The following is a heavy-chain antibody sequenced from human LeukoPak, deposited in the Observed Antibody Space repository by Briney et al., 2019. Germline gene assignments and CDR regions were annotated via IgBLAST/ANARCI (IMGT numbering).Heavy chain of an antibody. V-gene: IGHV3-13*01. Sequence: GGSLRLSCAASGFTFSSYDMHWVRQATGKGLEWVSAIGTAGDTYYPGTVKGRFTISRDNCKNTLYLQMNSLRAEDTAVYYCARRGHSGRHIAAAPLYYYYYMDVWGKGTTVTISS. D-gene: IGHD6-13*01. CDR2: IGTAGDT. J-gene: IGHJ6*03. CDR1: GFTFSSYD. CDR3: ARRGHSGRHIAAAPLYYYYYMDV.